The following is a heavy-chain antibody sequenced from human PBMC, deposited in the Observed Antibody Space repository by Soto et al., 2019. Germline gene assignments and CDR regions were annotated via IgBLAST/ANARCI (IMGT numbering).Heavy chain of an antibody. J-gene: IGHJ6*02. CDR3: AMVDVYVTPSPQDV. CDR1: GYSFTRYG. CDR2: INAYNGNT. V-gene: IGHV1-18*01. Sequence: ASVKVSCKASGYSFTRYGIGWARQAPGQGLEWMGWINAYNGNTNYAQNLQGRLTLTTGTSTTTAYMELRSLRSNDTAIYYCAMVDVYVTPSPQDVWGQGTTVTVS. D-gene: IGHD3-16*01.